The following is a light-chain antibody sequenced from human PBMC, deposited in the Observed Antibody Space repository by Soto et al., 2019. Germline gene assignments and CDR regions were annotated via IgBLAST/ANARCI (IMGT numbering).Light chain of an antibody. Sequence: EIVLTQSPGTLSLSPGERATLSCRASQSVSSTYLAWFQQKPCQAPRLLIYGASTRATGIPARFSGSGSGTEFTPTISSLQSEDFAVYYGQQYNNWPPWTFGQGTKVDIK. CDR2: GAS. J-gene: IGKJ1*01. V-gene: IGKV3-15*01. CDR3: QQYNNWPPWT. CDR1: QSVSSTY.